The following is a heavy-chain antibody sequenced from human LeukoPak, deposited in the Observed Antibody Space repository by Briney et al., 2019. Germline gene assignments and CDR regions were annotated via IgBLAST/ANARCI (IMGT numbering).Heavy chain of an antibody. CDR3: VRGWLTRPKAGSGYYSAGYYYGMDV. Sequence: SETLSLTCAVYGGSFSGYYWSWIRQPPGKGLEWIGEINHSGSTNYNPSLKSRVTISVDTSKNQFSLKLSSVTAADTAVYYCVRGWLTRPKAGSGYYSAGYYYGMDVWGQGTTVTVSS. CDR2: INHSGST. V-gene: IGHV4-34*01. CDR1: GGSFSGYY. J-gene: IGHJ6*02. D-gene: IGHD3-22*01.